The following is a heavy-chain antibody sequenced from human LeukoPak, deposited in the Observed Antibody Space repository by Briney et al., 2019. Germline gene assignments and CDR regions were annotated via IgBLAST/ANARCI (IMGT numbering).Heavy chain of an antibody. D-gene: IGHD4-23*01. V-gene: IGHV3-66*01. J-gene: IGHJ4*02. CDR1: GFTVSSNY. CDR2: IYSDGTT. CDR3: ARDYGSTEPFDY. Sequence: GGSLRLSCAVPGFTVSSNYMGWVRQAPGKGLEWVSVIYSDGTTFYADSVKGRFTISRDNSKNTLYLQMNSLRDEDTAVYYCARDYGSTEPFDYWGQGTLVTVSS.